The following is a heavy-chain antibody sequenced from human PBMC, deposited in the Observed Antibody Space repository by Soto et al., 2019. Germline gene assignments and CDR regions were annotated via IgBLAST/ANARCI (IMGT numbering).Heavy chain of an antibody. CDR3: ARFGSGRPFDY. CDR2: ISSSSSYI. Sequence: VQLVESGGGVVQPGRSLRLSCAASGFTFSSYGMHWVRQAPGKGLEWVSSISSSSSYIYYADSVKGRFTISRDNAKNSLYLQMNSLRAEDTAVYYCARFGSGRPFDYWGQGTLVTVSS. V-gene: IGHV3-21*01. D-gene: IGHD3-10*01. CDR1: GFTFSSYG. J-gene: IGHJ4*02.